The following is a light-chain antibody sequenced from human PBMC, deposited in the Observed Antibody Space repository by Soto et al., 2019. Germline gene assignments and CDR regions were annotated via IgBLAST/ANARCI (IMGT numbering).Light chain of an antibody. CDR2: GAS. V-gene: IGKV3-20*01. CDR3: QQYGSSPT. Sequence: EIVLTQSPGTLSLSPGERATLSCRASQSVSSSYLAWYQQKPGQAPRLLIYGASGRATGIPERFSGSGSGTDFTLTISRLEPEDFAVYYCQQYGSSPTFGQGTKVDIK. CDR1: QSVSSSY. J-gene: IGKJ1*01.